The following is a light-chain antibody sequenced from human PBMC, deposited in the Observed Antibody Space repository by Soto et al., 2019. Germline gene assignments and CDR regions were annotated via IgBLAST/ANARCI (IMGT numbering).Light chain of an antibody. CDR2: KAS. Sequence: DMQMTQSPSSVSASVGDRVTITCRASQVISSWLVWYQQKPGKAPKLLIYKASTLQSGVPSRFSGSASGTEFILTISSLQPEDFATYYCQQASSFPFTFGGGTEVEIK. CDR1: QVISSW. CDR3: QQASSFPFT. J-gene: IGKJ4*01. V-gene: IGKV1-12*01.